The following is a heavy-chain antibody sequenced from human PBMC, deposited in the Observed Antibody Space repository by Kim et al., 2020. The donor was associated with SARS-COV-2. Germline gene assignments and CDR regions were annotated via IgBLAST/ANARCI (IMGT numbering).Heavy chain of an antibody. CDR3: ATDRGGWLELRPADYGMDV. V-gene: IGHV1-24*01. J-gene: IGHJ6*02. CDR2: FDPEDGET. CDR1: GYTLTELS. Sequence: ASVKVSCKVSGYTLTELSMHWVRQAPGKGLEWMGGFDPEDGETIYAQKFQGRVTMTEDTSTDTAYMELSSLRSEDTAVYYCATDRGGWLELRPADYGMDVWGQGTTVTVSS. D-gene: IGHD1-7*01.